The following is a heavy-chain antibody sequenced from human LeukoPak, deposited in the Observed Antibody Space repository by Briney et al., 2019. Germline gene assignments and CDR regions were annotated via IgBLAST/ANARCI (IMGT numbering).Heavy chain of an antibody. V-gene: IGHV3-23*01. CDR1: GFTFSSYA. CDR3: AKPRYCSGGSCYSVFDY. Sequence: GGSLRLSCAASGFTFSSYAMSWVRQAPEKGLEWVSAISGSGGSTYYADSVKGRFTISRDNSKNTLYLQMNSLRAEDTAVYYCAKPRYCSGGSCYSVFDYWGQGTLVTVSS. CDR2: ISGSGGST. D-gene: IGHD2-15*01. J-gene: IGHJ4*02.